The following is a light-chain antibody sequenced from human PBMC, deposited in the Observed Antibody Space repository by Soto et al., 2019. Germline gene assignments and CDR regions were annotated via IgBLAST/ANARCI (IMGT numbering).Light chain of an antibody. CDR3: QHYYNSWT. CDR2: WAS. CDR1: QNNKNY. Sequence: DIVMTQSPDSLAVPLGERATINCKSSQNNKNYLAWYQQKAGQPPKLIIDWASTRASGVPDQFSGSVSATDFTLTISSLQAEDVAVYYCQHYYNSWTFGQGTKVEIE. V-gene: IGKV4-1*01. J-gene: IGKJ1*01.